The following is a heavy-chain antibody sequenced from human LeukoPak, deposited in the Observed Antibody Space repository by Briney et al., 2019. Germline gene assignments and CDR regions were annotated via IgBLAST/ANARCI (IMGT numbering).Heavy chain of an antibody. J-gene: IGHJ3*01. V-gene: IGHV3-23*01. CDR3: AKRWATTAATDAFDL. Sequence: GGSLRLSCAASGFTFGSYAMGWVRQAPGKGLQWVSTISASDGSTFYADSVKGRFTISRDNSENTLFLQMSSLRGVDTAVYYCAKRWATTAATDAFDLWGQGTMVTVSS. D-gene: IGHD2-21*02. CDR2: ISASDGST. CDR1: GFTFGSYA.